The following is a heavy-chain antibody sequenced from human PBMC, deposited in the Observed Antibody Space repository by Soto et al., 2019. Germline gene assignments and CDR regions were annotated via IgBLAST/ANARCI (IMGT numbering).Heavy chain of an antibody. V-gene: IGHV3-30-3*01. CDR1: GITFRTYA. J-gene: IGHJ4*02. Sequence: QVQLVESGGGVVQPGRSLRLSCVVSGITFRTYAMHWVRQAPGKGLEWVAVTSDDGTEKYYADSVRGRFTISRDNSKNTLYLQMNNPRAEDTAVYFCASANGWEPKSVWGYWGRGTLVTVSS. D-gene: IGHD3-16*01. CDR2: TSDDGTEK. CDR3: ASANGWEPKSVWGY.